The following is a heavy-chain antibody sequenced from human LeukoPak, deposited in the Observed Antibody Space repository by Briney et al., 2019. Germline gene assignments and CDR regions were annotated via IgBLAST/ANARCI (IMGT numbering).Heavy chain of an antibody. CDR3: ARDSPTWYSSGWYNLGDYYYGMDV. CDR1: GGSFSGYY. V-gene: IGHV4-34*01. Sequence: PSETLSLTCAVYGGSFSGYYWSWIRQPPGKGLEWIGEINHSGSTNYNPSLKSRVTISVDTSKNQFSLKLSPVTAADTAVYYCARDSPTWYSSGWYNLGDYYYGMDVWGQGTTVTVSS. J-gene: IGHJ6*02. D-gene: IGHD6-19*01. CDR2: INHSGST.